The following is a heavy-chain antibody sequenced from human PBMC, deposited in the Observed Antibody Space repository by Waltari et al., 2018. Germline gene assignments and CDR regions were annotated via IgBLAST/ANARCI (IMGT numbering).Heavy chain of an antibody. Sequence: EVQLVESGGGLVQPGGSRRLSCAASGSTFSSYWMSWVRQAPGKGLEWVANIKQDGSEKYYVDSVKGRFTISRDNAKNSLYLQMNSLRAEDTAVYYCAGDYGDYWGQGTLVTVSS. CDR1: GSTFSSYW. D-gene: IGHD4-17*01. CDR2: IKQDGSEK. J-gene: IGHJ4*02. V-gene: IGHV3-7*01. CDR3: AGDYGDY.